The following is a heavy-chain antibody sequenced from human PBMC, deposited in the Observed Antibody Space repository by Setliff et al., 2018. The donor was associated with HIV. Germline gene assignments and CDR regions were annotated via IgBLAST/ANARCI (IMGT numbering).Heavy chain of an antibody. J-gene: IGHJ4*02. Sequence: GGSLRLSCAASGFTFSSFSMNWVRQAPGKGLEWVSSISSGSSYIYYAESVKGRFTISVDTSKNQFSLTLSSVTAADTAVYYCARHSPSDYWGQGTLVTVSS. CDR3: ARHSPSDY. CDR1: GFTFSSFS. V-gene: IGHV3-21*04. CDR2: ISSGSSYI.